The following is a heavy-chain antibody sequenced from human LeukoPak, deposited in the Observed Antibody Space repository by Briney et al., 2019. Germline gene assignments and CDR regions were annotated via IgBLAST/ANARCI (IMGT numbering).Heavy chain of an antibody. CDR1: GLTVSSNY. CDR2: IYRGGPT. J-gene: IGHJ5*02. D-gene: IGHD4-23*01. CDR3: ARDSYVGSEAVRWFDP. Sequence: GGSLRLSCAASGLTVSSNYMSWVRQAPGKGLEWVSVIYRGGPTYYADSVKGRFTISRDKSKNTLYLQMNSLRAEDTAVYYCARDSYVGSEAVRWFDPWGQGTLVTVSS. V-gene: IGHV3-66*01.